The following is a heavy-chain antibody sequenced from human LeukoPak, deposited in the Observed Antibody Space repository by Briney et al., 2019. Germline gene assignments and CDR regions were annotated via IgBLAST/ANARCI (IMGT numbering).Heavy chain of an antibody. CDR2: ISSSGSTI. D-gene: IGHD1-26*01. CDR1: GFSFSSYE. Sequence: GGSLRLSCAASGFSFSSYEMNWVRQAPGKGLEWVSYISSSGSTIYYADSVKGRFTISRDNAKNSLYLQLSSLRVEDTALYYCARRRRGNTVPYYYYMDVWGKGTTVTVSS. J-gene: IGHJ6*03. V-gene: IGHV3-48*03. CDR3: ARRRRGNTVPYYYYMDV.